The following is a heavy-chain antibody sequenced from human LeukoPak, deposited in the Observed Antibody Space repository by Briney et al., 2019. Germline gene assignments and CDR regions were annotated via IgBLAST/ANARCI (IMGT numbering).Heavy chain of an antibody. J-gene: IGHJ4*02. D-gene: IGHD3-22*01. CDR2: ISGSGGST. V-gene: IGHV3-23*01. Sequence: GGSLRLSCAASGFTFSSYAMSWVRQAPGKGLEWVSAISGSGGSTYYADSMKGRFTISRDNSKNTLSLQMNSLRAEDTAVYYCTRDTRYYDSSGYYPPDYWGQGTLVTVSS. CDR1: GFTFSSYA. CDR3: TRDTRYYDSSGYYPPDY.